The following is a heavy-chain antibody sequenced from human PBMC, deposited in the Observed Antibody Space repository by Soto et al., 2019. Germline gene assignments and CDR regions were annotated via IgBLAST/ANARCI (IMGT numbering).Heavy chain of an antibody. Sequence: QLQLQESGPGLVKPSETLSLTCTVSGGSISSSSYYWGWIRQPPGKGLEWIGSIYYSGITYYNPPLKSRLTISVDTSKNQFALKLSSVTAADTAVYYCARPHCSGGSCYSAAEYFQHWGQGTLVTVSS. CDR3: ARPHCSGGSCYSAAEYFQH. CDR1: GGSISSSSYY. D-gene: IGHD2-15*01. CDR2: IYYSGIT. J-gene: IGHJ1*01. V-gene: IGHV4-39*01.